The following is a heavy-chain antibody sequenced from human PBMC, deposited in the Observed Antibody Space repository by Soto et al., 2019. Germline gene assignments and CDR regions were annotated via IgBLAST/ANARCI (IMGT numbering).Heavy chain of an antibody. V-gene: IGHV1-69*01. CDR1: GGTFSSYA. D-gene: IGHD2-2*01. J-gene: IGHJ6*02. CDR2: IIPISEKT. Sequence: QVQLVQSGAEVKKPGSSVKVSCKASGGTFSSYAISWVRQAPGQGLEWMGGIIPISEKTNYAQKFQGRVTITADESKSTAYMAMSSLSSEDTAVYYCARSQGSSTSLEIYYYYDYGMDVWGQGTTVTVSS. CDR3: ARSQGSSTSLEIYYYYDYGMDV.